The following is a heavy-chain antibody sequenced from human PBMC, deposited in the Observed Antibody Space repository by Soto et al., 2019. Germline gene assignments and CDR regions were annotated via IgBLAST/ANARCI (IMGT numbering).Heavy chain of an antibody. V-gene: IGHV4-30-2*01. CDR3: ARGLRYCSGGSCYSGTPRWFDP. CDR1: GGSISSGGYS. J-gene: IGHJ5*02. Sequence: SETLSLTCAVSGGSISSGGYSWSWIRQPPGKGLEWIGYIYHSGSIYYNPSLKSRVTISEDRSKNQFSLKLSPVTAADTAVYYCARGLRYCSGGSCYSGTPRWFDPWGQGTLVTVSS. CDR2: IYHSGSI. D-gene: IGHD2-15*01.